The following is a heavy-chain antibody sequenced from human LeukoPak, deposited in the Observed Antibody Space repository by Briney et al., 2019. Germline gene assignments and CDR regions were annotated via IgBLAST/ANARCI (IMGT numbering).Heavy chain of an antibody. V-gene: IGHV4-59*12. CDR2: IFHDGVT. J-gene: IGHJ4*02. Sequence: PSETLSLTCAVSGASISGNHWSWIRQSPEKGLEWIGHIFHDGVTEYNPSLKSRVTMLPDTSKNQFSLRLTSVTAADTAVYYCARDPGDWGCDYWGQGTLVTVSS. D-gene: IGHD7-27*01. CDR3: ARDPGDWGCDY. CDR1: GASISGNH.